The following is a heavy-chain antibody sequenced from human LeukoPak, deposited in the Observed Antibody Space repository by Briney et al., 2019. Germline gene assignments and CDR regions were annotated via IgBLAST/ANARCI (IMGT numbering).Heavy chain of an antibody. CDR3: ARGLYDSSGYYYED. D-gene: IGHD3-22*01. J-gene: IGHJ4*02. V-gene: IGHV4-34*01. CDR2: INHSGST. CDR1: GGSFSGYY. Sequence: SETLSLTCAVYGGSFSGYYWSWIRQPPGKGLEWIGEINHSGSTNYNPSLKSRVTISVDTSKNQFSLKLSSVAAADTAVYYCARGLYDSSGYYYEDWGQGTLVTASS.